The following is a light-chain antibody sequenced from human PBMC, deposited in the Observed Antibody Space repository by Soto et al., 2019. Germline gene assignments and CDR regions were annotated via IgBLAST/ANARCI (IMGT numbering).Light chain of an antibody. V-gene: IGKV3-20*01. J-gene: IGKJ1*01. CDR1: QSLXSPY. CDR2: GAS. Sequence: GVTLLAGAVSLSEMESATLPCRASQSLXSPYRAGDKQKPGQAPRLLAXGASSRATGVPGRFSGSASGTDFTRISGRLQPDSVAVYYQQHIDSCTFGQGTKVDIK. CDR3: QHIDSCT.